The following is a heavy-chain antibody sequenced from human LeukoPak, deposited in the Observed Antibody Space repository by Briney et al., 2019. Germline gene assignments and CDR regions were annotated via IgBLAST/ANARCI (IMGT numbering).Heavy chain of an antibody. CDR2: ICDSGGST. V-gene: IGHV3-64D*09. D-gene: IGHD2-15*01. J-gene: IGHJ6*02. CDR3: VRGYSFGPYGMDV. CDR1: GFPFSSYA. Sequence: GGSLRLFCSPSGFPFSSYAMHWVRQAPGKGLEYVSAICDSGGSTYYAESVKGRFTISRDNSKNTLYLQMSSLRAEDTAVYFCVRGYSFGPYGMDVWGQGTTVTVSS.